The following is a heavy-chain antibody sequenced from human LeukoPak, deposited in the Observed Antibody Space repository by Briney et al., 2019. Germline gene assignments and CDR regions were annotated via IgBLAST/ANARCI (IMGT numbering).Heavy chain of an antibody. CDR1: GYTFTSYG. V-gene: IGHV1-18*01. D-gene: IGHD2-15*01. J-gene: IGHJ4*02. CDR2: TSAYNDDT. Sequence: ASVKVSCKASGYTFTSYGINWVRQAPGQGLEWMGWTSAYNDDTNSPQNLQGRVTMTTDTSTTTAYMELRSLRSDDTAVYYCARDVPESTYIVVVVVLDYWGQGTLVTVSS. CDR3: ARDVPESTYIVVVVVLDY.